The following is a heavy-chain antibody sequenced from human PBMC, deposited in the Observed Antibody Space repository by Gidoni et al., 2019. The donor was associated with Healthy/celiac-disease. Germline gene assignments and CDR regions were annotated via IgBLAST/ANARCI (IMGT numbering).Heavy chain of an antibody. V-gene: IGHV4-61*02. CDR2: IYTSGST. CDR3: AREGSYDSSGYYNWFDP. D-gene: IGHD3-22*01. J-gene: IGHJ5*02. Sequence: QVQLQESGPGLVKPSQTLSLTCTVSGGSISSGSYYWSWIRQPAGKGLEWIGRIYTSGSTNYNPSLKSRVTISVDTSKNQFSLKLSSGTAADTAVYYCAREGSYDSSGYYNWFDPWGQGTLVTVSS. CDR1: GGSISSGSYY.